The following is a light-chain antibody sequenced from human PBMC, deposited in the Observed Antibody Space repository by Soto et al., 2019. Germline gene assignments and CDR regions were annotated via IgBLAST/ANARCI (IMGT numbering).Light chain of an antibody. CDR1: PSASNN. CDR2: SVS. Sequence: EIMRSQSPASLSVSPGDRAALSGRATPSASNNLAWHQQKPSQATRLLIYSVSSRATGLPARFSGRGSGTEFTLTISSLQAEDFAVYYCQQYNNWRTFGQGTKVDIK. CDR3: QQYNNWRT. V-gene: IGKV3-15*01. J-gene: IGKJ1*01.